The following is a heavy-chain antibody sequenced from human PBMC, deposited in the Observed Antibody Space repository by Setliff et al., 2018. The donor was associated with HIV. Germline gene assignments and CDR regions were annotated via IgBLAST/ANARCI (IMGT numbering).Heavy chain of an antibody. D-gene: IGHD3-22*01. CDR2: IKEDGSEK. CDR3: LRVARTYYYESSGYGDAFDI. Sequence: LRLSCAASGFTFSSYWMSWVRQAPGKGLEWVANIKEDGSEKYYVDSVKGRFTISRDNAKNSLYLQMNSLGAEDTAVYYCLRVARTYYYESSGYGDAFDIWGQGTMVTVSS. V-gene: IGHV3-7*01. CDR1: GFTFSSYW. J-gene: IGHJ3*02.